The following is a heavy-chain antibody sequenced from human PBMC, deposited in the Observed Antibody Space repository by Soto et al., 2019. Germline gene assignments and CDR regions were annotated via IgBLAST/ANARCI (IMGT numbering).Heavy chain of an antibody. CDR2: INHSGST. CDR1: GGSFSGYY. Sequence: PSETLSLTCAVYGGSFSGYYWTWIRQPPGTGLEWIGEINHSGSTNYNPSLKSRVTISVDTSKNQFSLKLSSVTAADTAVYYCARTYDGSGPNSGGYAFDIWGQGTMVT. V-gene: IGHV4-34*01. CDR3: ARTYDGSGPNSGGYAFDI. D-gene: IGHD3-22*01. J-gene: IGHJ3*02.